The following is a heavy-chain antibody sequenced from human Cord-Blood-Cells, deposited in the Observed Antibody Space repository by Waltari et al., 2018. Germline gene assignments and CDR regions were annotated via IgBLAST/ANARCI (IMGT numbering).Heavy chain of an antibody. D-gene: IGHD2-2*01. V-gene: IGHV4-39*01. Sequence: QLQLQESGPGLVKPSETLSLTCTFSGGSISSSSYYWGWIRQPPGQVLGWIGRIYYSGRTYYNPYLKSRVNRHVDTSKNQFSLKVSSVTASDTAVYYCARLSDCSSTSWPTGAFDYWGQGTLVTVSS. CDR3: ARLSDCSSTSWPTGAFDY. CDR2: IYYSGRT. CDR1: GGSISSSSYY. J-gene: IGHJ4*02.